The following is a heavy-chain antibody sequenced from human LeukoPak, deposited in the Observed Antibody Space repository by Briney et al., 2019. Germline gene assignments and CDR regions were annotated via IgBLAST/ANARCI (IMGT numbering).Heavy chain of an antibody. CDR3: AGARSGSPSYYYYYYMDV. J-gene: IGHJ6*03. Sequence: PSETLSLTCAVYGGSFSGYYWSWIRQPPGKGLEWIGEINHSGSTNYNPSLKSRVTISVDTSKNQFSLKLSSVTAADTAVYYCAGARSGSPSYYYYYYMDVWGKGTTVTVSS. V-gene: IGHV4-34*01. CDR1: GGSFSGYY. CDR2: INHSGST. D-gene: IGHD1-26*01.